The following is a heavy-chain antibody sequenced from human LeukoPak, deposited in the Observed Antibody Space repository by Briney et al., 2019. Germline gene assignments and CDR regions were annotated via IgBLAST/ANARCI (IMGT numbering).Heavy chain of an antibody. CDR1: GFTFSTYW. Sequence: PGGSLRLSCAASGFTFSTYWMNWVRQASGKGLEWVGRIRSKANSYATAYAASVKGRFTISRDDSKNTAYLQMNSLKTEDTAVYYCTISGYHGPPNDYWGQGTLVTVSS. D-gene: IGHD5-12*01. CDR2: IRSKANSYAT. V-gene: IGHV3-73*01. J-gene: IGHJ4*02. CDR3: TISGYHGPPNDY.